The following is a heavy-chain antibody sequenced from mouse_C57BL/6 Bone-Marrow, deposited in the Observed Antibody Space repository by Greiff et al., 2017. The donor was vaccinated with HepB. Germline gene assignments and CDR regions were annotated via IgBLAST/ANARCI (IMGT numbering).Heavy chain of an antibody. Sequence: VQLQQPGAELVKPGASVKMSCKASGYTFTSYWITWVKQRPGQGLEWIGDIYPGSGSTNYNEKFKSKATLTVDTSSSTAYMQLSSLTSEDSAVYYCARDLNTTPYYFDYWGQGTTLTVSS. CDR3: ARDLNTTPYYFDY. CDR1: GYTFTSYW. D-gene: IGHD1-1*01. J-gene: IGHJ2*01. V-gene: IGHV1-55*01. CDR2: IYPGSGST.